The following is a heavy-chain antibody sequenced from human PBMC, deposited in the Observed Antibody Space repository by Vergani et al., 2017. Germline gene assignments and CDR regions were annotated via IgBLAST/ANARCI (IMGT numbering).Heavy chain of an antibody. Sequence: QVLPVQSGAEVKKPGASVRVSCKTSGYTFTNYYIHWVRQAPGQGLEWMGIINPSGGSTNYAQQFQGRLTMTRDTSTSTVYMDLSNLRSEDTAVYYCARPHGDILPPDPRRLDYWGQGTLVTVSS. J-gene: IGHJ4*02. V-gene: IGHV1-46*03. CDR2: INPSGGST. CDR1: GYTFTNYY. CDR3: ARPHGDILPPDPRRLDY.